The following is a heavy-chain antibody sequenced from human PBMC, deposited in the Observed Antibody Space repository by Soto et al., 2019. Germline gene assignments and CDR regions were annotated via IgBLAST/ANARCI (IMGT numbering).Heavy chain of an antibody. D-gene: IGHD3-3*01. CDR2: INAGNGNT. Sequence: ASVKVSCKASGYTFTSYARHWVRQAPGQRLEWMGWINAGNGNTKYSQKFQGRVTITRDTSASTAYMELSSLRSADTAVYYCAREREYYDFWSGYYTPYYYMDVWGKGTTVTVSS. CDR3: AREREYYDFWSGYYTPYYYMDV. J-gene: IGHJ6*03. CDR1: GYTFTSYA. V-gene: IGHV1-3*01.